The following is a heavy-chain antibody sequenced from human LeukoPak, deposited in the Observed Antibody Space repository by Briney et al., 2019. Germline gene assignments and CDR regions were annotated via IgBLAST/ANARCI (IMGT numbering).Heavy chain of an antibody. CDR3: ARDTRGFGAFDI. V-gene: IGHV1-46*01. CDR2: INPSGGST. CDR1: GYTFTSYY. Sequence: ASVKVSCKASGYTFTSYYMHWVRQAPGQELEWMGIINPSGGSTSYAQKFQGRVTMTRGMSTSTVYMELSSLRSEDTAVYYCARDTRGFGAFDIWGQGTMVTVSS. D-gene: IGHD5-12*01. J-gene: IGHJ3*02.